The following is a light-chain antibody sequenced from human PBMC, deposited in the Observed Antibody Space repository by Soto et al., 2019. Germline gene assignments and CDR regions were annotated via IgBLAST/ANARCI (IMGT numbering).Light chain of an antibody. J-gene: IGLJ2*01. CDR2: LSSDGSH. CDR1: SGHSSYA. V-gene: IGLV4-69*01. CDR3: QTWDTGARVV. Sequence: QSVLTQSPSASASLGASVKLTCTLSSGHSSYAIAWHQQQPEKGPRYLMKLSSDGSHSKGDGIPDRFSGSSSGAERYLTISSXQSEDEADYYCQTWDTGARVVFGGGTKLTV.